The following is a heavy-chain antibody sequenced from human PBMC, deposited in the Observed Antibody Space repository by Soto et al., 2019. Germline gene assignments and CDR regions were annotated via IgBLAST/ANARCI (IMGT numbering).Heavy chain of an antibody. V-gene: IGHV3-23*01. J-gene: IGHJ4*02. Sequence: GGSLRLSCAASGFTFSTYALSWVRQAPGKGLEWVSTISGSGDTTYYTDSLKGRFTIFRDNSRNTLYLQMNSLRAEDSAVYFCAKDCCGGYGTLYYFDYWGQGTLVTVSS. CDR3: AKDCCGGYGTLYYFDY. CDR2: ISGSGDTT. CDR1: GFTFSTYA. D-gene: IGHD5-12*01.